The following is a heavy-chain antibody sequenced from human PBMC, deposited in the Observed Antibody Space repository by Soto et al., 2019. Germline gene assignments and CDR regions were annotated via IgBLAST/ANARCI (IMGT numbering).Heavy chain of an antibody. V-gene: IGHV3-23*01. CDR1: GFTFSSYA. J-gene: IGHJ4*02. CDR3: AKDILGATNRKPLDH. D-gene: IGHD1-26*01. Sequence: GGSLRLSCAASGFTFSSYAMSWVRQAPGKGLEWVSTVSGSGGSTYYADSVRGRFTISRDNSKNTLYLQMNSLRAEDTAVYYCAKDILGATNRKPLDHWGQGTLVTVSS. CDR2: VSGSGGST.